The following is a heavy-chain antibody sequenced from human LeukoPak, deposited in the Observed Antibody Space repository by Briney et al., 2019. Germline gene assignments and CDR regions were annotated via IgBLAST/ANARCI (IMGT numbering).Heavy chain of an antibody. V-gene: IGHV3-49*04. CDR1: GFTFGGDA. D-gene: IGHD5-18*01. J-gene: IGHJ2*01. CDR3: TRGYSYGPLLRYFDL. CDR2: IRSKAYGGTT. Sequence: PGGSLRLSCTASGFTFGGDAMSWVRQAPGKGLEWVGFIRSKAYGGTTEYAASVKGRFTISRDDSKSIAYLQMNSLKTEDTAVYYCTRGYSYGPLLRYFDLWGRGILVTVPS.